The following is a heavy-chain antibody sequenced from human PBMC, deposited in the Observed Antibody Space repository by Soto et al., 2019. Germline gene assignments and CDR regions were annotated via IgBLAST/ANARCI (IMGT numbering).Heavy chain of an antibody. CDR2: IYYSGST. J-gene: IGHJ5*02. CDR3: ARVYSWFDP. V-gene: IGHV4-59*01. Sequence: PSETLSLTCTVSGGSITDYHWSWIRQPPGKGLEWIGYIYYSGSTNYNPSLKSRVTISVDTSKNQFSLKLSSVTAADTAVYYCARVYSWFDPWGQGTLVTVSS. D-gene: IGHD1-26*01. CDR1: GGSITDYH.